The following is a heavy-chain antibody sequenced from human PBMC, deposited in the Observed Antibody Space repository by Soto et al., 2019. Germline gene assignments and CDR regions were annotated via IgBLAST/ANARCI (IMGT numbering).Heavy chain of an antibody. CDR3: ARYRIATTGLSP. J-gene: IGHJ5*02. Sequence: QVRLVQSGAEVKKPGASVKVSCKTSGYVFTSHAIHWVRQAPGQGLEWMGWINTGNGNTKYSQKFQDRVTITRDTSASTGYLELSSLRSEDTALYYCARYRIATTGLSPWGQGTLVTVSS. V-gene: IGHV1-3*04. CDR2: INTGNGNT. CDR1: GYVFTSHA. D-gene: IGHD6-13*01.